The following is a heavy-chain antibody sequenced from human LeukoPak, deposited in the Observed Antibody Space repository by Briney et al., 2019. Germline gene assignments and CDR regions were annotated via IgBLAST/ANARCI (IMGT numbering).Heavy chain of an antibody. J-gene: IGHJ3*02. Sequence: ASVKVSCKASGYTFTSYGITCGRHAPGQGLEWMGWISAYNGDTNYAQKLQGRVTMTTDTSTSTAYMELRSLRSDDTAVYYCASLKNYYDSSGNLVTDAFDIWGQGTMVTVSS. D-gene: IGHD3-22*01. CDR1: GYTFTSYG. CDR2: ISAYNGDT. CDR3: ASLKNYYDSSGNLVTDAFDI. V-gene: IGHV1-18*01.